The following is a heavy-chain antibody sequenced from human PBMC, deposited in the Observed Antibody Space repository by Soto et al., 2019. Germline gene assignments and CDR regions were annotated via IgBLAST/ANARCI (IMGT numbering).Heavy chain of an antibody. D-gene: IGHD6-13*01. CDR3: ASIAAAGTGYYYYGMDV. Sequence: QVQLVQSGAEVKKPGASVKVSCKASGYTFTSYDINWVRQATGQGLEWMGWMNPNSGNTGYAQKFQGRVTMTRNTYISTAYMELSSLRSEDTAVYYCASIAAAGTGYYYYGMDVWGQGTTVTVSS. V-gene: IGHV1-8*01. CDR2: MNPNSGNT. CDR1: GYTFTSYD. J-gene: IGHJ6*02.